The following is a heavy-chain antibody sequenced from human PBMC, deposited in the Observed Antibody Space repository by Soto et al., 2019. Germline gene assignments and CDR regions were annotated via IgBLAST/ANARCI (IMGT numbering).Heavy chain of an antibody. V-gene: IGHV3-33*01. Sequence: GGSLRLSCAASGFTFSSYGMHWVRQAPGKGLEWVAVIWYDGSNKYYADSVKGRFTISRDNSKNTLYLQMNSLRAEDTAVYYCARDGGYYDSSGYGPFDYWGQGTLVTVSS. CDR2: IWYDGSNK. CDR3: ARDGGYYDSSGYGPFDY. D-gene: IGHD3-22*01. J-gene: IGHJ4*02. CDR1: GFTFSSYG.